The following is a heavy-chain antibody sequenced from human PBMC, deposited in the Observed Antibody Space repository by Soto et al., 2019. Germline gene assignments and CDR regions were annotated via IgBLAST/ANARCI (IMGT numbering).Heavy chain of an antibody. J-gene: IGHJ4*02. Sequence: GGSLRLSCATSGFTFSSYWMHWVRQDAGKGLLWVSSIKTDGTVTQYADSVKGRFTVSRDNAKNTLYLQMNSLRAEDTAVYYCAKDLSWGQCDYWGQGALVTVSS. V-gene: IGHV3-74*03. CDR2: IKTDGTVT. CDR3: AKDLSWGQCDY. CDR1: GFTFSSYW. D-gene: IGHD3-16*01.